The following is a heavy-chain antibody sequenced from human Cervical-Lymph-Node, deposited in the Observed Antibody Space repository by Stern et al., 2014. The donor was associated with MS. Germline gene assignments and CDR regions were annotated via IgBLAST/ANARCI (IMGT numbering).Heavy chain of an antibody. Sequence: QVTLKESGPTLVKPTQTLTLTCTFSGFSLSTSGRGVGWIRQPPGKALEWLGMVYWHDDEHYSPALKSRLSITKYTSENQVVLIMTNMDPVDTATYYCAHRLYGSYADAFDIWGQGTMVTVSS. J-gene: IGHJ3*02. V-gene: IGHV2-5*01. CDR2: VYWHDDE. CDR1: GFSLSTSGRG. D-gene: IGHD6-6*01. CDR3: AHRLYGSYADAFDI.